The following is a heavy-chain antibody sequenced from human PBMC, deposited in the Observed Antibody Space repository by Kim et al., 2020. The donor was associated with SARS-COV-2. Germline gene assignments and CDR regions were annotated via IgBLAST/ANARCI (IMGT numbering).Heavy chain of an antibody. V-gene: IGHV1-69*13. CDR1: GGTFSSYA. J-gene: IGHJ6*02. D-gene: IGHD2-2*01. Sequence: SVKVSCKASGGTFSSYAISWVRQAPGQGLEWMGGIIPIFGTANYAQKFQGRVTITADESTSTAYMELSSLRSEDTAVYYCARSGVVPAAMSRVRASYYYYYGMDVWGQGTTVTVSS. CDR2: IIPIFGTA. CDR3: ARSGVVPAAMSRVRASYYYYYGMDV.